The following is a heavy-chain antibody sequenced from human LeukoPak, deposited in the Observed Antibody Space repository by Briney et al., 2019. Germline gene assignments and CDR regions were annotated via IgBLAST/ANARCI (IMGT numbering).Heavy chain of an antibody. V-gene: IGHV4-4*07. D-gene: IGHD4/OR15-4a*01. J-gene: IGHJ4*02. CDR3: AGVANYRSGEGLDY. CDR1: GGSISNYY. CDR2: VYNSGST. Sequence: SETLSLTCTVSGGSISNYYWSWIRQPAGKGLEWIGRVYNSGSTNYNPSLKSRVTMSVGTSKYQFSLKLRSVTAADTAVYYCAGVANYRSGEGLDYWGQGTLVTVSS.